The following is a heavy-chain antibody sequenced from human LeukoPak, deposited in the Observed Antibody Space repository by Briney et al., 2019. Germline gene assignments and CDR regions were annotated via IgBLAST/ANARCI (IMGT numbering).Heavy chain of an antibody. CDR3: ARESIAVAGAPFDY. CDR2: ISSGSTI. Sequence: GGSLRLSCAASGFTFSSYEMNWVRQAPGKGLEGVSYISSGSTIYDADSVKGRFTISRDNAKNSLYLQMNSLRAEDTAVCYCARESIAVAGAPFDYWGQGTLVTVSS. CDR1: GFTFSSYE. D-gene: IGHD6-19*01. V-gene: IGHV3-48*03. J-gene: IGHJ4*02.